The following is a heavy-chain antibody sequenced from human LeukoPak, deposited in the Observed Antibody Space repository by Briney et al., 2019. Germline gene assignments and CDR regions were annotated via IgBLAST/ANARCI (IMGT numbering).Heavy chain of an antibody. J-gene: IGHJ5*02. V-gene: IGHV1-69*13. Sequence: SVKVSCKASGYTFTSYAMNWVRQAPGQGLEWMGGIVPIFGSANYAQKFQGRVTITADESTTTAYMELTGLRSEDTAVYYCAKDEGVANRWFDPWGQGTLVTVSS. CDR3: AKDEGVANRWFDP. D-gene: IGHD5-12*01. CDR2: IVPIFGSA. CDR1: GYTFTSYA.